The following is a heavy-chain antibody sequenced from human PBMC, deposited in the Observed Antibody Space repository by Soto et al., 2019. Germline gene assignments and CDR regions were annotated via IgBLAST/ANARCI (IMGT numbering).Heavy chain of an antibody. CDR3: ARHLGWLQSRRLHPFDY. CDR1: GGSISSSSYY. Sequence: PSETLSLTCTVSGGSISSSSYYWGWIRQPPGKGLEWIGSIYYSGSTYYNPSLKSRVTISVDTSKNQFSLKLSSVTAADTAVYYCARHLGWLQSRRLHPFDYWGQGTLVTVSS. CDR2: IYYSGST. D-gene: IGHD5-12*01. J-gene: IGHJ4*02. V-gene: IGHV4-39*01.